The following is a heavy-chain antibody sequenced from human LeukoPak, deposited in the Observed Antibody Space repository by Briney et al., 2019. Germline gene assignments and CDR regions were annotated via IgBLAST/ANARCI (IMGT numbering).Heavy chain of an antibody. D-gene: IGHD1-7*01. J-gene: IGHJ6*02. V-gene: IGHV1-2*04. CDR1: GYTFTSYY. CDR3: ARAPSNWNYLEYGMDV. CDR2: INPNSGGT. Sequence: GASVKVSCKASGYTFTSYYIYWVRQAPGQGLEWMGWINPNSGGTNYAQKFQGWVTMTRDTSISTAYMELSRLRSDDTAVYYCARAPSNWNYLEYGMDVWGQGTTVTVSS.